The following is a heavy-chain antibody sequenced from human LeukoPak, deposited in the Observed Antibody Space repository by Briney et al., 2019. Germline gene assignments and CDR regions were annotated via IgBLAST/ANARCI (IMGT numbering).Heavy chain of an antibody. D-gene: IGHD3-10*01. Sequence: PSQTLSLTCTVSGGSISSGSYYGSGIRQPAGKGLEWIGRIYTSGSTNYNPSLKSRVTISVDTSKNQSSLKLSSVTAADTAVYYCARFGSGSYAFDIWGQGAMVTVSS. V-gene: IGHV4-61*02. CDR3: ARFGSGSYAFDI. CDR1: GGSISSGSYY. J-gene: IGHJ3*02. CDR2: IYTSGST.